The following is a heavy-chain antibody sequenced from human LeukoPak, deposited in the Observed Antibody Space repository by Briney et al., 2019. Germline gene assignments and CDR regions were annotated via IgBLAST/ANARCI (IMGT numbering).Heavy chain of an antibody. V-gene: IGHV4-30-4*01. J-gene: IGHJ3*02. CDR2: IYYSGST. Sequence: SQTLSLTCTVSGGSISSGDYYWSWIRQPPGKGLEWIGYIYYSGSTYYNPSLKGRVTISVDTSKNQFSLKLSSVTAADTAVYYCASHKDYGVPPGAFDIWGQGTMVTVSS. D-gene: IGHD4-17*01. CDR3: ASHKDYGVPPGAFDI. CDR1: GGSISSGDYY.